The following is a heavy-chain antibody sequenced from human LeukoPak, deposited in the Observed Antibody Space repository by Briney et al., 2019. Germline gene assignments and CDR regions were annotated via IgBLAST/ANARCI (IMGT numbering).Heavy chain of an antibody. Sequence: SQTLSLTCAISGDSVSSNSAVWNWIRRSPSRGLEWLGRTYYRSKWYNDYAVFVKSRITINPDTSKNQFSLQLNSVTPEDTAMNYCARSLSGRLDYWGQGTLVTVSS. V-gene: IGHV6-1*01. CDR3: ARSLSGRLDY. D-gene: IGHD3-10*01. J-gene: IGHJ4*02. CDR2: TYYRSKWYN. CDR1: GDSVSSNSAV.